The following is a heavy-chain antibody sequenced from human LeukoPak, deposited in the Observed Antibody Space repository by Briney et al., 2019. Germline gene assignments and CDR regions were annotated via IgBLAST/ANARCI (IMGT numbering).Heavy chain of an antibody. J-gene: IGHJ5*02. CDR2: ISAYNGNT. CDR1: GYTFTSYG. CDR3: ARDVATVTTLNWFDP. V-gene: IGHV1-18*04. D-gene: IGHD4-17*01. Sequence: ASVKVSCKASGYTFTSYGISWVRQAPGQGLEWMGWISAYNGNTNYAQKLQGRVTMTTDTSTSTAYMELRSPRSDDTAVYYCARDVATVTTLNWFDPWGQGTLVTVSS.